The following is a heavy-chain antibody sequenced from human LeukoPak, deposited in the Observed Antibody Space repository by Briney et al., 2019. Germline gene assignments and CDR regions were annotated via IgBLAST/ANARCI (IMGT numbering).Heavy chain of an antibody. Sequence: PGGSLRLSCAASGFTFSSYSMNWVRQAPGKGLEWVSVIYSGGSTYYADSVKGRFTISRDNSKNTLYLQMNSLRAEDTAVYYCARGDTYSNRVDYWGQGTLVTVSS. D-gene: IGHD1-14*01. CDR3: ARGDTYSNRVDY. CDR2: IYSGGST. CDR1: GFTFSSYS. V-gene: IGHV3-66*01. J-gene: IGHJ4*02.